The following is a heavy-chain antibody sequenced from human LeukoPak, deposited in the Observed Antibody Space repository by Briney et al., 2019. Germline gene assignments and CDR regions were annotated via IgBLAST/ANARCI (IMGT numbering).Heavy chain of an antibody. CDR1: GGSISSYY. Sequence: SETLSLTCTVSGGSISSYYWSWIRQPPGKGLEWIGYIYYSGSTNYNPSLKSRVTISVDTSKNQFSLKLSSVTAADTAVYYCARRPFSSGFLDIWGQGTMGTVSS. CDR3: ARRPFSSGFLDI. J-gene: IGHJ3*02. V-gene: IGHV4-59*08. D-gene: IGHD3-22*01. CDR2: IYYSGST.